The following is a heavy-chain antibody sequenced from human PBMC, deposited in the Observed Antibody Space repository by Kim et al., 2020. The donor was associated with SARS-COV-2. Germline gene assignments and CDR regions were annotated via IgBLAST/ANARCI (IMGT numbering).Heavy chain of an antibody. CDR3: AKTGQLDS. J-gene: IGHJ4*02. D-gene: IGHD5-18*01. Sequence: GDKTHDADAVKGRFTISRDNSKNTLYLQMNSLRAEDTAVYYCAKTGQLDSWGQGTLVTVSS. CDR2: GDKT. V-gene: IGHV3-23*01.